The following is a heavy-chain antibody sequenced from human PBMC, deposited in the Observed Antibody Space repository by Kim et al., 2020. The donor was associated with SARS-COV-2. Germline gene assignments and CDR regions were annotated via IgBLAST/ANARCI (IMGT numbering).Heavy chain of an antibody. CDR1: GGSISSGGYY. CDR2: IYYSGST. CDR3: ARGVVVVHSINANWFDP. V-gene: IGHV4-31*03. J-gene: IGHJ5*02. Sequence: SETLSLTCTVSGGSISSGGYYWSWIRQHPGKGLEWIGYIYYSGSTYYNPSLKSRVTISVDTSKNQFSLKLSSVTAADTAVYYCARGVVVVHSINANWFDPWGQGTLVTVSS. D-gene: IGHD2-15*01.